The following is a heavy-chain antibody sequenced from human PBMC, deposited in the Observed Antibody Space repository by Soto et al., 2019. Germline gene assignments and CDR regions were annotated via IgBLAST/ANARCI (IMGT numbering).Heavy chain of an antibody. D-gene: IGHD1-1*01. J-gene: IGHJ6*02. Sequence: ASVKVSCKASGYTFTTYDINWVRQATGQGLERLGWMSPNSGATGYAQKFQGRVTMTRDTSMTTAYMELSNLRSEDTAMYYCARGVDAGVDVWGQGTTVTVSS. CDR1: GYTFTTYD. CDR2: MSPNSGAT. V-gene: IGHV1-8*01. CDR3: ARGVDAGVDV.